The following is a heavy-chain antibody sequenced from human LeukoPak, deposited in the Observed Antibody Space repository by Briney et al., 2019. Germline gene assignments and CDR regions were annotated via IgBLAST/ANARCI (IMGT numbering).Heavy chain of an antibody. D-gene: IGHD4-23*01. CDR1: GFTFSNAW. Sequence: GGSLRLSCAASGFTFSNAWMSWVRQAPGKGLEWVGRIKSKADGGTTDYAAPVKGRFTISRDDSKNTLYLQMNSLKTEDTAVYYCTTTSIYGGNFQPDYWSQGTLVTVSS. V-gene: IGHV3-15*01. CDR3: TTTSIYGGNFQPDY. J-gene: IGHJ4*02. CDR2: IKSKADGGTT.